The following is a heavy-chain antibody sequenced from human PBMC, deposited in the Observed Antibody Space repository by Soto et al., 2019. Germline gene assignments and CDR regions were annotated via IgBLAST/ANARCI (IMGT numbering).Heavy chain of an antibody. V-gene: IGHV5-51*01. CDR1: GYLFTGYW. D-gene: IGHD2-15*01. Sequence: GESLKISCTGSGYLFTGYWIGWVRQMAGKGLEWIGIIYPGDSDTRYSPSFQGQVTISADKSTNTAYLQWSRLKASDTAMYYCASRSCFGGACYSFHPLDYWGLGTQVTGSS. CDR2: IYPGDSDT. CDR3: ASRSCFGGACYSFHPLDY. J-gene: IGHJ4*02.